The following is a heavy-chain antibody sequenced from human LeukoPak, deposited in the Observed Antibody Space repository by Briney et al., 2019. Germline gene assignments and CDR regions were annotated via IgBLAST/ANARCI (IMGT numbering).Heavy chain of an antibody. J-gene: IGHJ2*01. CDR3: ARAIYYYDSSGYYWYFDL. Sequence: PSETLSLTCTVSGGSISSGGYYWSWIRQPPGKGLEWIGYIYYSGSTNYNPSLKSRVTISVDTSKNQFSLKLSSVTAADTAVYYCARAIYYYDSSGYYWYFDLWGRGTLVTVSS. CDR2: IYYSGST. D-gene: IGHD3-22*01. CDR1: GGSISSGGYY. V-gene: IGHV4-61*08.